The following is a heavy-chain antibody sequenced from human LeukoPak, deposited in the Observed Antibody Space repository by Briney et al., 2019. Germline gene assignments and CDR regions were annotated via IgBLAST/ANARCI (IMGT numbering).Heavy chain of an antibody. CDR1: GGTFSNYA. CDR2: IIPMFGTA. D-gene: IGHD6-25*01. V-gene: IGHV1-69*05. J-gene: IGHJ5*02. Sequence: LVKVSCKASGGTFSNYAISWVRQAPGQGLKWLGGIIPMFGTAKYAQKFQGRVTITTDESTTTAYMELISLRSEDTAVYYCVRRQALRGRHKAFDPWGQGTLVPSPQ. CDR3: VRRQALRGRHKAFDP.